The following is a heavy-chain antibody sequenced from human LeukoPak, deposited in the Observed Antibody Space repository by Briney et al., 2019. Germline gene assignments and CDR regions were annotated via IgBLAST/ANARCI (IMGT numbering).Heavy chain of an antibody. Sequence: SETLSLTCTVSGSSVSSDEYYWSWVRQHPGKGLEWIGYVYYSGSSYYIPSLESRVTMSVEVSKNQFCLELRSVTAADTAVYYCARVKVLRFLEWFLDFWGQGALVTVSS. CDR3: ARVKVLRFLEWFLDF. V-gene: IGHV4-31*03. CDR2: VYYSGSS. CDR1: GSSVSSDEYY. D-gene: IGHD3-3*01. J-gene: IGHJ4*02.